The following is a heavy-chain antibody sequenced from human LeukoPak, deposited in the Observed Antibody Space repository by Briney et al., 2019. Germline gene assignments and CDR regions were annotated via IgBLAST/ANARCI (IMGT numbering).Heavy chain of an antibody. CDR3: ARRLRRQTTWYMDV. J-gene: IGHJ6*03. V-gene: IGHV3-30*04. Sequence: GGSLRLSCAASGFTFSSYAMSWVRQAPGKGLEWVAVISYDGSNKYYADSVKGRFTISRDNSKNTLYLQMNSLRAEDTAVYYCARRLRRQTTWYMDVWGKGTTVTVSS. CDR2: ISYDGSNK. D-gene: IGHD4-17*01. CDR1: GFTFSSYA.